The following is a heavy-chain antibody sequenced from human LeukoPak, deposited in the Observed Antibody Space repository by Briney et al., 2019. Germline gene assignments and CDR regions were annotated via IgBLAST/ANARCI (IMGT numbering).Heavy chain of an antibody. CDR1: GGSISTYY. CDR2: IYYSGST. J-gene: IGHJ4*02. D-gene: IGHD2-8*01. Sequence: SETLSLTCTVSGGSISTYYCSWIRQSPGKGLEWIGYIYYSGSTNYNPSLKSRVTISVDTSKNQFSLKLSSVTAADTAVYYCARMYGDQDYWGQGTLVTVSS. V-gene: IGHV4-59*01. CDR3: ARMYGDQDY.